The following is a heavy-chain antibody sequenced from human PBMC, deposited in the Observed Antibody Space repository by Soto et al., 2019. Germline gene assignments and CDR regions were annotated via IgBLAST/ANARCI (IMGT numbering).Heavy chain of an antibody. CDR3: ANSYGISWYGDF. V-gene: IGHV1-69*01. CDR2: IIPRSGTA. D-gene: IGHD6-13*01. Sequence: QVQLVQSGAEVKKPGSSVTVSCKASGDTSNNYPVTWVRQAPGQGLEWMGGIIPRSGTANYAQKFEGRVTLTADQSTSTAYMELRSLRPEDTAVYYCANSYGISWYGDFWGQGTLVTVSS. CDR1: GDTSNNYP. J-gene: IGHJ4*02.